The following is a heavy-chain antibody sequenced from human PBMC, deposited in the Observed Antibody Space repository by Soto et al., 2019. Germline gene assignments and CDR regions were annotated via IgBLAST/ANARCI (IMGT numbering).Heavy chain of an antibody. J-gene: IGHJ4*02. D-gene: IGHD3-22*01. CDR3: ARDYHDSSGYYHRDVSLRPAKYYFDY. CDR2: IWYDGSNK. Sequence: QVQLVESGGGVVQPGRSLRLSCAASGFTFSSYGMHWVRQAPGKGLEWVAVIWYDGSNKYYADSVKGRFTISRDNSKNTLYLQMNSLRAEDTAVYYCARDYHDSSGYYHRDVSLRPAKYYFDYWGQGTLVTVSS. V-gene: IGHV3-33*01. CDR1: GFTFSSYG.